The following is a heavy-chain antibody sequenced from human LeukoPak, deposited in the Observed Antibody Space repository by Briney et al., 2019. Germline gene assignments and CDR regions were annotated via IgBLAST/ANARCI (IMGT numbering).Heavy chain of an antibody. CDR3: MRARGFWNGYYYNDYGMDV. V-gene: IGHV3-66*01. D-gene: IGHD3-3*01. J-gene: IGHJ6*02. CDR1: GFTVSDSY. Sequence: PGGSLRLSCAASGFTVSDSYMGWVRQAPGEGLQWVSLIYSRGNAYYADPVKGRFTISRDNSRNTLYLQMNSLRAEDTAVYYCMRARGFWNGYYYNDYGMDVWGQGTTVTVSS. CDR2: IYSRGNA.